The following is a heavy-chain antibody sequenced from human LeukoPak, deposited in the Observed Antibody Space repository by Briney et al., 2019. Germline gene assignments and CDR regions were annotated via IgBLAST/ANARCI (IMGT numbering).Heavy chain of an antibody. D-gene: IGHD1-26*01. CDR3: ARLGYCDSNCFDP. J-gene: IGHJ5*02. Sequence: GESLKISCKGSGYSFSTYWIAWVRQMPGKGLEWMGIIYPGDSDTRYSPSFQAQVTISADKSISTAYLQWSSLKASDTAMYYCARLGYCDSNCFDPWGQGTLVTVSS. CDR2: IYPGDSDT. V-gene: IGHV5-51*01. CDR1: GYSFSTYW.